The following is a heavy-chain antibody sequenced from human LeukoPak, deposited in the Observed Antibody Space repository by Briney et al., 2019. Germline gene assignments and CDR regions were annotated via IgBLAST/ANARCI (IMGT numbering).Heavy chain of an antibody. CDR2: ISSSSSTI. V-gene: IGHV3-48*04. J-gene: IGHJ4*02. D-gene: IGHD3-10*01. CDR3: ARTLRYYYGSGSDQDY. Sequence: PGGSLRLSCVASGFTFSSYSMNWVRQAPGKGLEWVSYISSSSSTIYYAASVKGRFTISRDNAKNSLYLQMNSLRAEDKAVYYCARTLRYYYGSGSDQDYWGQGTLVTVSS. CDR1: GFTFSSYS.